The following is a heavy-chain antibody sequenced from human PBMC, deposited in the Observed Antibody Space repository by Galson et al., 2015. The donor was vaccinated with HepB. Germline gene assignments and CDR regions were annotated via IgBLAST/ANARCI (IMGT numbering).Heavy chain of an antibody. CDR3: ARGEYSSGWYFDY. J-gene: IGHJ4*02. Sequence: SLRLSCAASGFTFSSYWMSWVRQAPGKGLEWVANIKQDGREKYYVDSVKGRFTISRDNAKNSLYLQMNSLRAEDTAVYYCARGEYSSGWYFDYWGQGTLVTVSS. D-gene: IGHD6-19*01. V-gene: IGHV3-7*03. CDR1: GFTFSSYW. CDR2: IKQDGREK.